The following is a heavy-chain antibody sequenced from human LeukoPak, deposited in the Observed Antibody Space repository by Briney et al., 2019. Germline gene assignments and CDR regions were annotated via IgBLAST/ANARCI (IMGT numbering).Heavy chain of an antibody. D-gene: IGHD6-13*01. CDR3: TREVAAASTFHYYYYMDV. V-gene: IGHV4-39*07. CDR2: IYYSGST. J-gene: IGHJ6*03. CDR1: GGSISSSSYY. Sequence: SETLSLTCTVSGGSISSSSYYWGWIRQPPGKGLEWIGSIYYSGSTYYNPSLKSRVTISVDTSKNQFSLKLSSVTAADTAVYYCTREVAAASTFHYYYYMDVWGKGTTVTVSS.